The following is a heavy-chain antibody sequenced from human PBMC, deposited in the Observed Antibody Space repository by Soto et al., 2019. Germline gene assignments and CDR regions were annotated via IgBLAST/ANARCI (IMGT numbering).Heavy chain of an antibody. CDR1: GYAFTSYY. CDR3: ASIGDWYDILTGHDAFDI. V-gene: IGHV1-46*03. D-gene: IGHD3-9*01. J-gene: IGHJ3*02. Sequence: ASVKVSCKASGYAFTSYYMHWVRQAPGQGLEWMGIINPSGGSTSYAQKFQGRVTMTRDTSTSTVYMELSSLGSEDTAVYYCASIGDWYDILTGHDAFDIWGQGTMVNVSS. CDR2: INPSGGST.